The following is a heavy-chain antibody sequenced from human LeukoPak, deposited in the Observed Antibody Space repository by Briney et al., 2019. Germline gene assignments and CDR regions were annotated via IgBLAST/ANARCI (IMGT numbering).Heavy chain of an antibody. D-gene: IGHD4-17*01. CDR1: GASISSYY. CDR2: IYYSGST. CDR3: ATRPSDYPPWSFDL. Sequence: SETLSLTCTVSGASISSYYWNWIRQPPGKGLEWIGYIYYSGSTIYNPSLKSRVTMSVDMSKNQFSLKLSSVTAADTAVYYCATRPSDYPPWSFDLWGRGTLVTVSS. V-gene: IGHV4-59*08. J-gene: IGHJ2*01.